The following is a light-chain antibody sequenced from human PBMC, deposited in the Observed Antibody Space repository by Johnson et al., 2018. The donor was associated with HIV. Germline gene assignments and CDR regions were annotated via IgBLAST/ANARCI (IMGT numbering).Light chain of an antibody. Sequence: QSVLTQPPSVSAAPGQKVTISCSGSSSNIGNNYVSWYQQLPGTAPKLLIYDNNKRPSGIPDRFSGSKSGTSATLGITGLQTWDEADYYGGTWDSSLSADVVGTGTKVTVL. CDR3: GTWDSSLSADV. CDR2: DNN. J-gene: IGLJ1*01. V-gene: IGLV1-51*01. CDR1: SSNIGNNY.